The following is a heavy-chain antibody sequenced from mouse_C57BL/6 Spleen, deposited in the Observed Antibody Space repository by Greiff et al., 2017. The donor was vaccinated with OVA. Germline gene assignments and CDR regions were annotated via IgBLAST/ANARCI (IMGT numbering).Heavy chain of an antibody. Sequence: EVQGVESGEGLVKPGGSLKLSCAASGFTFSSYAMSWVRQTPEKRLEWVAYISSGGDYIYYADTVKGRFTISRDNARNTLYLQMSSLKSEDTAMYYCTREGVADYFDYWGQGTTLTVSS. V-gene: IGHV5-9-1*02. J-gene: IGHJ2*01. CDR3: TREGVADYFDY. D-gene: IGHD1-1*01. CDR2: ISSGGDYI. CDR1: GFTFSSYA.